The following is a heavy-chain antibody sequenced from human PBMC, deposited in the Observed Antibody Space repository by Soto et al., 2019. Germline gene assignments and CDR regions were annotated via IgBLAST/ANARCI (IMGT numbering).Heavy chain of an antibody. CDR1: GFTFSSYS. CDR2: ISSSSSYI. J-gene: IGHJ5*02. V-gene: IGHV3-21*01. D-gene: IGHD6-13*01. CDR3: ARDRGSSSWPIGDSDWSDP. Sequence: EVQLVESGGGLVKPGGSLRLSCAASGFTFSSYSMNWVRQAPGKGLEWVSSISSSSSYIYYADSVKGRFTISRDNAKNSLYLQMNSLRAEDTAVYYCARDRGSSSWPIGDSDWSDPWGEGTLVTVSS.